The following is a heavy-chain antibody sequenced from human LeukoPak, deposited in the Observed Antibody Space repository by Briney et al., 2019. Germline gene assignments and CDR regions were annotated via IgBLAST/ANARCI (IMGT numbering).Heavy chain of an antibody. V-gene: IGHV3-23*01. CDR1: GFTFSSYA. CDR2: ISGSGGST. J-gene: IGHJ5*02. CDR3: AKARYSSSWYSSFDH. D-gene: IGHD6-13*01. Sequence: GGSLRLSCAASGFTFSSYAMSWVRQAPGKGLEWVSAISGSGGSTYYADSVKGRFTISRDNSKNTLYLQMNSLRAEDTDVYYCAKARYSSSWYSSFDHWGQGTLVTVSS.